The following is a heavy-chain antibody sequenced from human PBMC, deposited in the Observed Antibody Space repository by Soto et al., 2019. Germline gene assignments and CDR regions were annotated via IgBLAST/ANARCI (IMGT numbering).Heavy chain of an antibody. CDR2: ISSSSSYI. CDR3: ARDATDSSGYYYVSFDDY. CDR1: GFTFSSYS. V-gene: IGHV3-21*01. Sequence: VGSLRLSCAASGFTFSSYSMNWVRQAPGKGLEWVSSISSSSSYIYYADSVKGRFTISRDNAKNSLYLQMNSLRAEDTAVYYCARDATDSSGYYYVSFDDYCGQGTPVTVSS. D-gene: IGHD3-22*01. J-gene: IGHJ4*02.